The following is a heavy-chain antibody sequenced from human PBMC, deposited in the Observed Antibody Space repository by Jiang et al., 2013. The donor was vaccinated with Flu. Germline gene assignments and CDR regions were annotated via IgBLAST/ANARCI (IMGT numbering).Heavy chain of an antibody. J-gene: IGHJ4*02. Sequence: LLKPSETLSLTCTVSGDSVSSHYWSWIRQPPGKGLEWIGFIYYSGSTNYNPSLKSRVTISLDMSNNQFSLKVNSVTAADTAVYYCARLSSLDYGDTIGHYRHFDYWGQGALATVSS. V-gene: IGHV4-59*02. CDR1: GDSVSSHY. CDR3: ARLSSLDYGDTIGHYRHFDY. CDR2: IYYSGST. D-gene: IGHD3-22*01.